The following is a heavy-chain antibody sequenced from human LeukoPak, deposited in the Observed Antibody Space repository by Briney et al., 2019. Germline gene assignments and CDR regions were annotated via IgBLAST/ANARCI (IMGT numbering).Heavy chain of an antibody. Sequence: GGSLRLSCAASGFTFSSYSMNWVRQAPGKGLEWVSYISSSSNTIYYADSVKGRFTISRDNAKNSLYLQINNLRAEDTAVYYCARGILYSYDYWGQGTLVTVSS. CDR3: ARGILYSYDY. CDR2: ISSSSNTI. J-gene: IGHJ4*02. V-gene: IGHV3-48*01. CDR1: GFTFSSYS. D-gene: IGHD2-15*01.